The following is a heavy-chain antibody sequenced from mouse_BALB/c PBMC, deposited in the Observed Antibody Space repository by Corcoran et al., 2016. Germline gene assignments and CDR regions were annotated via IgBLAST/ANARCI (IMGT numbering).Heavy chain of an antibody. CDR2: ILPGRGST. Sequence: QVQLQQSGAELMKPGASVKISCKATVYTFSSYWIEWVKQRPGHGLEWIGEILPGRGSTNYNEKFKGKATFTADTSSNTAYMQLSSLTSEDSAVYYCARPYGNSFAYWGQGTMVTVSA. D-gene: IGHD2-1*01. V-gene: IGHV1-9*01. CDR1: VYTFSSYW. J-gene: IGHJ3*01. CDR3: ARPYGNSFAY.